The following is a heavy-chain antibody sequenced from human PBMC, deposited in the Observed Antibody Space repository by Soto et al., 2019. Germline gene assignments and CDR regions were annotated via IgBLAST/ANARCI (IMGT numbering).Heavy chain of an antibody. CDR1: GSIFSGYG. V-gene: IGHV3-33*01. J-gene: IGHJ4*02. CDR3: ARDGVGGTDFRWFCDY. Sequence: QEHLGESGGGGVQPGMSLRLSCAASGSIFSGYGMHWVRQAPCKGLECVAVIWYDGRTIYYADSVQGRFTISRDHSKNMLYPQIDSLRAEETAVYYCARDGVGGTDFRWFCDYLGQGTLVTVSS. D-gene: IGHD1-7*01. CDR2: IWYDGRTI.